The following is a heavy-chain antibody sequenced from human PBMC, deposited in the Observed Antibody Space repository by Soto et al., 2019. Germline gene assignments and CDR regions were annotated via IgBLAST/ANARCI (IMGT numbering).Heavy chain of an antibody. CDR1: GGTFSNHA. Sequence: QVHLVQSGAEVKKPGSSVKVSCKASGGTFSNHAINWVRQAPGQGLEWMGRIIPIFSTTNYAQKFQGRVTFTADESTITAYMEVSSLKHDDTAVYYCAREVAADGTCREDVFDIWGQGTLVTVSS. CDR3: AREVAADGTCREDVFDI. D-gene: IGHD6-13*01. V-gene: IGHV1-69*12. J-gene: IGHJ3*02. CDR2: IIPIFSTT.